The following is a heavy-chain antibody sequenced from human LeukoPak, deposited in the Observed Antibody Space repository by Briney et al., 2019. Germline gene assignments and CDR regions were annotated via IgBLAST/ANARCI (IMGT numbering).Heavy chain of an antibody. CDR3: ARAPPDYGGYTNDY. V-gene: IGHV3-9*01. Sequence: GGSLRLSCAASGFTFDDYAMHWVRQAPGQGLEWVSGISWNSGSIGYADSVKGRFTISRDNAKNSLYLQMNSLRAEDTAVYYCARAPPDYGGYTNDYWGQGTLVTVSS. D-gene: IGHD4-23*01. J-gene: IGHJ4*02. CDR2: ISWNSGSI. CDR1: GFTFDDYA.